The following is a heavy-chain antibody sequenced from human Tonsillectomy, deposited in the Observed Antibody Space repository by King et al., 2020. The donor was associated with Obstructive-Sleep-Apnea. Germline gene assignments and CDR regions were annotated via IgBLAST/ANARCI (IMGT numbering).Heavy chain of an antibody. CDR2: IDPSDSYT. Sequence: VQLVESGAEVKKPGESLRISCKGSGYSFTSYWISWVRQMPGKGLEWMGRIDPSDSYTNYSPSFQGHVTISADKSISTAYLQWSSLKAADTAMYYCARHYYGSGSYYGDALDIWGQGTMVTVSS. D-gene: IGHD3-10*01. CDR3: ARHYYGSGSYYGDALDI. CDR1: GYSFTSYW. V-gene: IGHV5-10-1*03. J-gene: IGHJ3*02.